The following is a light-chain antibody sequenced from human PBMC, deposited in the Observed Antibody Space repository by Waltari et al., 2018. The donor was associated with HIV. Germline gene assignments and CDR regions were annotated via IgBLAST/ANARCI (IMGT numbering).Light chain of an antibody. J-gene: IGLJ2*01. Sequence: QSALTQPRSVSGSPGQAVTISCTGTSSDVGGYTYVSWYQTQPGKAPKLIISDVSQRPSGVPDRFSGSKSANTASLTISGLQAEDEADYYCCSYAGSYTYVLFGGGTQLTVL. CDR2: DVS. V-gene: IGLV2-11*01. CDR1: SSDVGGYTY. CDR3: CSYAGSYTYVL.